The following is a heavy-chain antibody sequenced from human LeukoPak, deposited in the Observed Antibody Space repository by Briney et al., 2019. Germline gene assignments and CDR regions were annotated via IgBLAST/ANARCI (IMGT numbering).Heavy chain of an antibody. CDR2: IIPIFGTA. CDR1: GYTFTSNY. Sequence: ASVKVSCKASGYTFTSNYMLWVRQAPGQGLEWMGGIIPIFGTANYAQKFQGRVTITADESTSTAYMELSSLRSEGTAVYYCARDREYSCSSRNTYGMDVWGQGTTVTVSS. V-gene: IGHV1-69*13. J-gene: IGHJ6*02. CDR3: ARDREYSCSSRNTYGMDV. D-gene: IGHD6-13*01.